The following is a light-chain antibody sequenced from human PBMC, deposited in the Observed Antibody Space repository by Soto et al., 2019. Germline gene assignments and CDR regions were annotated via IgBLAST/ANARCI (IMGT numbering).Light chain of an antibody. CDR3: QQYNNWPPWT. J-gene: IGKJ1*01. CDR1: ESVSSN. V-gene: IGKV3-15*01. CDR2: RAS. Sequence: EIVMTQSPATLSVSPGESATLSCRATESVSSNLAWFQQKPGQAPRLLIYRASTRATGIPARFSGSGSGTEFTLTISSLQSEDFAVYCCQQYNNWPPWTFGQGTKVEIK.